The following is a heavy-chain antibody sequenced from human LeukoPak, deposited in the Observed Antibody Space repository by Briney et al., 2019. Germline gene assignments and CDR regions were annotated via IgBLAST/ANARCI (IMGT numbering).Heavy chain of an antibody. CDR1: GGSISSYY. V-gene: IGHV4-59*08. D-gene: IGHD6-6*01. Sequence: SETLSLTCTLSGGSISSYYWTWIRQPPGKGLGLEWIGYIYYSGGTNYNPSLKSRVTISIDTSKNQVSLKLSSVTAADTAVYYCARLWDSSSSLDYWGQGTLVTVSS. J-gene: IGHJ4*02. CDR2: IYYSGGT. CDR3: ARLWDSSSSLDY.